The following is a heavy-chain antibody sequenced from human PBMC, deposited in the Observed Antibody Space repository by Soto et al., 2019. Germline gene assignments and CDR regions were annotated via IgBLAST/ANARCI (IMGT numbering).Heavy chain of an antibody. J-gene: IGHJ5*02. V-gene: IGHV4-30-2*01. CDR2: IYHSGST. Sequence: SETLSLTCAVSGGSISSGGYSWSWIRQPPGKGLEWIEYIYHSGSTYYNPSLKSRVTISVDRSKNQFSLKLNSMTAADTAVYNCARVPTPWGQGTLVTVSS. CDR1: GGSISSGGYS. CDR3: ARVPTP.